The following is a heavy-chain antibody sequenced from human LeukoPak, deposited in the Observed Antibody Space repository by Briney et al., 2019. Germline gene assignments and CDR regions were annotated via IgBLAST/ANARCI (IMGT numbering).Heavy chain of an antibody. CDR3: ARGRGRYYGMDV. CDR2: INHSGST. Sequence: SSETLSLTCAVYGGSFSGYYWSWIRQPPGKGLEWIGEINHSGSTNYNPSLKSRVSTSVDTSKNQFSLKLSSVTAADTAVYYCARGRGRYYGMDVWSQGTTVTVSS. V-gene: IGHV4-34*01. J-gene: IGHJ6*02. CDR1: GGSFSGYY. D-gene: IGHD3-10*01.